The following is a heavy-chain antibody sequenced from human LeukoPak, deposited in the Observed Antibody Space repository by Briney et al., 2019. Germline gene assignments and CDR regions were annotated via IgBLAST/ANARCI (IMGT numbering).Heavy chain of an antibody. Sequence: ASVKVSCKASGYTFTGYYMHWVRQAPGQGLEWMGWISAYNGNTNYAQKLQGRVTMTTDTSTSTAYMELRSLRSDDTAVYYCARAPAVAGSDYWGQGTLVTVSS. V-gene: IGHV1-18*04. D-gene: IGHD6-19*01. J-gene: IGHJ4*02. CDR2: ISAYNGNT. CDR3: ARAPAVAGSDY. CDR1: GYTFTGYY.